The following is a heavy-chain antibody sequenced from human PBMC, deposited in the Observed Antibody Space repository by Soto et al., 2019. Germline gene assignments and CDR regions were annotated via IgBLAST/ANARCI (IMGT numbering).Heavy chain of an antibody. Sequence: SETLSLTCAVYGGSFRGYSWTWIRQPPGKGLEWIGEVNHSGSTYYSPSLMSRVTLSIDTSKSQFSLKLSSVTAADTAVYYCARGRQVTPAALFKRAGDYSMDVWGQGTTVTVSS. CDR3: ARGRQVTPAALFKRAGDYSMDV. CDR2: VNHSGST. D-gene: IGHD2-2*01. V-gene: IGHV4-34*01. J-gene: IGHJ6*02. CDR1: GGSFRGYS.